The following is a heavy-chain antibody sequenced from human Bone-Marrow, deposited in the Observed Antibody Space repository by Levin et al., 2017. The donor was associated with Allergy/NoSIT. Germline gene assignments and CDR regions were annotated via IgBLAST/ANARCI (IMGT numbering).Heavy chain of an antibody. CDR2: IKQDGSEK. Sequence: GESLKISCAASGFTFSSYWMSWVRQAPGKGLEWVANIKQDGSEKYYVDSVKGRFTISRDNAKNSLYLQMNSLRAEDTAVYYCARVGDVLRFLEWRYWYFDLWGRGTLVTVSS. V-gene: IGHV3-7*01. CDR1: GFTFSSYW. D-gene: IGHD3-3*01. J-gene: IGHJ2*01. CDR3: ARVGDVLRFLEWRYWYFDL.